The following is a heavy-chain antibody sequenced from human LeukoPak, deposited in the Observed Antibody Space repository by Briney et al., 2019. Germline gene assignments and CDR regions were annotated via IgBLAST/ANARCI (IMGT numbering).Heavy chain of an antibody. D-gene: IGHD2-15*01. CDR1: GFTFSTYA. CDR2: ISGSATSI. CDR3: ASRYCTGSNCYSFDY. Sequence: GGSLRLSCAASGFTFSTYAVNWVRQAPGKGLEWVSSISGSATSIFYADSVKGRFTVSRDNAKNSLYLQMNSLRAEDTAVYYCASRYCTGSNCYSFDYWGQGTLVTVSS. J-gene: IGHJ4*02. V-gene: IGHV3-21*01.